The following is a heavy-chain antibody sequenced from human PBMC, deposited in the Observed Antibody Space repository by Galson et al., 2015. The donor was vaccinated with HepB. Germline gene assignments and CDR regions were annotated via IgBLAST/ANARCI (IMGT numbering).Heavy chain of an antibody. Sequence: CKASGGTFSSYAISWVRQAPGQGLEWMGGIIPILGIANYAQKFQGRVTIIADKSTGTAYMELSSLRSEDTAVYYCARAWTTVTTPAYWYFDLWGRGTLVTVSS. CDR2: IIPILGIA. CDR1: GGTFSSYA. D-gene: IGHD4-17*01. J-gene: IGHJ2*01. CDR3: ARAWTTVTTPAYWYFDL. V-gene: IGHV1-69*10.